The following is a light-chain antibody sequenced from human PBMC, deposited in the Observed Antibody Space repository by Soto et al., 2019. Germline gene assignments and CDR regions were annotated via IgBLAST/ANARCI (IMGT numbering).Light chain of an antibody. V-gene: IGKV4-1*01. J-gene: IGKJ2*01. CDR1: QSVLYSANNKNY. Sequence: DIVMTQSPDSLAVSLGERATINCKSSQSVLYSANNKNYLAWYQHKVGQPPKLLIYWASTRESGVPDRFSGNGSVTDFTLTISSLQVEDVAVYYCQLYYSTPYTFGQGTKLEIK. CDR3: QLYYSTPYT. CDR2: WAS.